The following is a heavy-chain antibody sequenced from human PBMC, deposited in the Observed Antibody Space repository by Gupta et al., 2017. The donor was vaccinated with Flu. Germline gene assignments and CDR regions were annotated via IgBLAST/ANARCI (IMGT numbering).Heavy chain of an antibody. Sequence: EVQLVASGGGLVQPGRYLRLSRSASGFTFSIYSINWDRRPAGKGLEWVSYISSSNSTIYYAASVKGRFTISRDNAKNSLYLQMKSLRDEDTAVYCCARGLLGDYLVGATTLPVYWGQGTLVTVSS. CDR1: GFTFSIYS. V-gene: IGHV3-48*02. CDR2: ISSSNSTI. D-gene: IGHD1-26*01. J-gene: IGHJ4*02. CDR3: ARGLLGDYLVGATTLPVY.